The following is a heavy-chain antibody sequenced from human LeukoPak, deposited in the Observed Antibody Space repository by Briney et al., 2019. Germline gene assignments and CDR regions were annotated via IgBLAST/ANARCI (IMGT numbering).Heavy chain of an antibody. Sequence: GGSLRLSCAASGFTFDDYGLTWVRQAPGKGQEWVSGISGSGGGTYYANSVKGRFTISRDNSKSTLYLQMNSLRAEDTAVYYCAKDGETGYDYKPDYFDYWGQGTLVSVSS. CDR2: ISGSGGGT. J-gene: IGHJ4*02. V-gene: IGHV3-23*01. CDR1: GFTFDDYG. D-gene: IGHD5-12*01. CDR3: AKDGETGYDYKPDYFDY.